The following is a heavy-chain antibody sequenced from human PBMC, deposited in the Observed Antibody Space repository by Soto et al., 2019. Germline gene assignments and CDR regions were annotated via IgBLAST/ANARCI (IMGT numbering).Heavy chain of an antibody. D-gene: IGHD6-19*01. Sequence: GGSLRLSCVASGFTFSHYTLNWVRQAPGKVPEWVSTISDRPTGHTHYAESVRGRFVISRDDSRNTVYLQMDSLRADDTALYYCTSWLNAQFDYWGQGVRVTVSS. J-gene: IGHJ4*02. CDR3: TSWLNAQFDY. V-gene: IGHV3-23*01. CDR1: GFTFSHYT. CDR2: ISDRPTGHT.